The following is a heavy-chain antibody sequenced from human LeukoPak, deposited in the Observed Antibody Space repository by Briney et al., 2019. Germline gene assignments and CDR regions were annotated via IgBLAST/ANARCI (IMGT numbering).Heavy chain of an antibody. CDR2: IYTSGST. V-gene: IGHV4-4*07. CDR3: ARGRRYCSGGSCRRYNWFDP. J-gene: IGHJ5*02. Sequence: SETLSLTCTVSGGSISSYYWSWIRQPAGKGLEWIGRIYTSGSTNYNPSLKSRVTMSVDTSKNQFSLKLSSVTAADTAVYYCARGRRYCSGGSCRRYNWFDPWGQGTLVTVSS. D-gene: IGHD2-15*01. CDR1: GGSISSYY.